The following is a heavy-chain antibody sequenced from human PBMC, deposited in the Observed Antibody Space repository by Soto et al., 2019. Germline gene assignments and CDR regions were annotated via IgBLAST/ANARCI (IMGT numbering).Heavy chain of an antibody. V-gene: IGHV3-72*01. Sequence: LRLSCAASGFTFSDHYMDWVRQAPGKGLEWVGRTRNKANSYTTEYAASVKGRFTISRDDSKNSLYLQMNSLKTEDTALYYCVSVSGSYYYDYWGQGTLVTVSS. CDR3: VSVSGSYYYDY. J-gene: IGHJ4*02. CDR1: GFTFSDHY. CDR2: TRNKANSYTT. D-gene: IGHD3-10*01.